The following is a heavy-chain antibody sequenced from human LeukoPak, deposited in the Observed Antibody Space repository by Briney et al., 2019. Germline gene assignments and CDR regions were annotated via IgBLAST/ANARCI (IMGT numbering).Heavy chain of an antibody. CDR1: GGSFSGYY. V-gene: IGHV4-34*01. J-gene: IGHJ5*02. Sequence: SETLSLTCAVYGGSFSGYYWSWIRQPPGKGLEWIGEINHSGSTNYNPSLKSRVAISVDTSKNQFSLKLSSVTAADTAVYYCARGNIAVAGTGTFDPWGQGTLVTVSS. CDR3: ARGNIAVAGTGTFDP. CDR2: INHSGST. D-gene: IGHD6-19*01.